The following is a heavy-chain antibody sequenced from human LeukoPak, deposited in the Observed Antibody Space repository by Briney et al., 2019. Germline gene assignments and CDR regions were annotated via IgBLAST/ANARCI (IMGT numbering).Heavy chain of an antibody. V-gene: IGHV3-9*01. CDR1: GFSFDDYA. Sequence: GRSLRLSCVASGFSFDDYAMHWVRQAPGKGLEWVSGTSWNSGSIGYADSVKGRFTISRDNAKNSLYLQMSSLRPEDTALYYCAKDISYYDSSGYSHWGQGTLVTVSS. D-gene: IGHD3-22*01. CDR2: TSWNSGSI. J-gene: IGHJ4*02. CDR3: AKDISYYDSSGYSH.